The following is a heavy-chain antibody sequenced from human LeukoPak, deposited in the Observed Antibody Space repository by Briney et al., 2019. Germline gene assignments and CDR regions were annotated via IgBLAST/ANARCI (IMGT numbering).Heavy chain of an antibody. CDR1: GFTFSSYW. CDR3: ARDMGGILVVPADGYFDY. Sequence: PGGSLRLSCAASGFTFSSYWMSWVRQAPGKGLEWVANIKQDGSEKYYVDSVKGRFTISRDNAKNSLYLQMNSLRAEDTAVYYCARDMGGILVVPADGYFDYWGQGTLVTVSS. V-gene: IGHV3-7*03. CDR2: IKQDGSEK. J-gene: IGHJ4*02. D-gene: IGHD2-2*01.